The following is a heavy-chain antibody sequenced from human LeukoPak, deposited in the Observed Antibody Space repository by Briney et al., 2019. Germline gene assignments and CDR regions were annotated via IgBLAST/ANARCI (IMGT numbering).Heavy chain of an antibody. D-gene: IGHD4-17*01. J-gene: IGHJ2*01. CDR1: GGSISSYY. V-gene: IGHV4-59*01. CDR2: IYYSGST. CDR3: ARIDGDYVPWYFDL. Sequence: KASETLSLTCTVSGGSISSYYWSWIRQPPGKGLEWIGYIYYSGSTNYNPSLKSRVTISVDTSKDQFSLKLSSVTAADTAVYYCARIDGDYVPWYFDLWGRGTLVTVSS.